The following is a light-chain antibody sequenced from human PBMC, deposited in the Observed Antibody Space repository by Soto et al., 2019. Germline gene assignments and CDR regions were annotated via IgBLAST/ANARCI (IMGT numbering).Light chain of an antibody. J-gene: IGLJ2*01. CDR1: SRDVGAYDS. V-gene: IGLV2-8*01. Sequence: QSVLTQPPSASGSPGQSVTISCTGTSRDVGAYDSVSWYQQHPGKAPKLMVYEVSKRPSGVPDRFSGSKSGNTASLTVSGLQADDEADYYCSSYGGGTLILFGGGTKLTVL. CDR3: SSYGGGTLIL. CDR2: EVS.